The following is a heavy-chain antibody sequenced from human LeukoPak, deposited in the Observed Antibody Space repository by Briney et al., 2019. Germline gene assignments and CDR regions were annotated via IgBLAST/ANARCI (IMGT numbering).Heavy chain of an antibody. J-gene: IGHJ3*02. CDR3: ARGKTSDDIVEDAFDI. CDR1: GFSVNTNY. CDR2: LYSGGGA. V-gene: IGHV3-66*01. Sequence: TGGSLRLSCAASGFSVNTNYMTWVRQAPGKGLEWVSVLYSGGGAYYADSVKDRFTIFRDYSQNTLLLQMSSLRAEDTALYYCARGKTSDDIVEDAFDIWGQGTMVAVSS. D-gene: IGHD2-15*01.